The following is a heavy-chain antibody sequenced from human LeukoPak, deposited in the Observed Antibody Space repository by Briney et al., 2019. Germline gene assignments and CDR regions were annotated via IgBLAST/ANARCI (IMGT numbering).Heavy chain of an antibody. V-gene: IGHV3-74*01. J-gene: IGHJ6*02. Sequence: GGSLRLSCAASGFTFNSYWMHWVRQAPGKGLVWVSRINSDGSSTSYADSVKGRFTISRDNAKNTLYLQMNSLRAEDTAVYYCARGGYDDYYYYGMDVWGQGTTVTVSS. CDR1: GFTFNSYW. CDR3: ARGGYDDYYYYGMDV. CDR2: INSDGSST. D-gene: IGHD5-12*01.